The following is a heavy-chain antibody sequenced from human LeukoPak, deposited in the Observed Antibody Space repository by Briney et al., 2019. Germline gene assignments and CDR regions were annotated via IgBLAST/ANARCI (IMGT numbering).Heavy chain of an antibody. CDR1: GDTFTVYN. J-gene: IGHJ4*02. CDR3: AREVVAYDSSPLSLGY. V-gene: IGHV1-2*02. Sequence: ASVRVSSAGSGDTFTVYNMHWGRQGPGEGGERMGWIKPNRGGTNYAQKFQGRVTMTSDTSISPAYMELSRLRSDDTAVYYCAREVVAYDSSPLSLGYWGRGTLVTVSS. D-gene: IGHD3-22*01. CDR2: IKPNRGGT.